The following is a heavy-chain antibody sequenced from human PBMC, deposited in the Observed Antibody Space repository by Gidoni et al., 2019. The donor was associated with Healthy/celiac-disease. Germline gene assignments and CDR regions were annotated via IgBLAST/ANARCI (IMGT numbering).Heavy chain of an antibody. Sequence: EAQPLEPGVALVQLGGSLRFPCQAPAFPFSSYATSGVRQAPGKGLEWVSAISGSGGSTYYADSVKGRFTISRDNSKNTLYLQMNSLRAEDTAVYYCGWELPGGAFDIWGQGTMVTVSS. CDR2: ISGSGGST. CDR1: AFPFSSYA. V-gene: IGHV3-23*01. CDR3: GWELPGGAFDI. D-gene: IGHD1-26*01. J-gene: IGHJ3*02.